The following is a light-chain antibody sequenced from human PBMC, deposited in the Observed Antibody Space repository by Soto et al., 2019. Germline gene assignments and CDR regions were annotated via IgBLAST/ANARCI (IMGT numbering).Light chain of an antibody. Sequence: SVFPLSPGPLSRSPGERATLSCRASQSVSSYLAWYQQKPGQAPRLLIYDASSRATGIPARFSGSGSGTDFSLTISRLEPEDFAVYYCQQYGSSPITFGQGTKVDIK. CDR3: QQYGSSPIT. J-gene: IGKJ1*01. V-gene: IGKV3-20*01. CDR1: QSVSSY. CDR2: DAS.